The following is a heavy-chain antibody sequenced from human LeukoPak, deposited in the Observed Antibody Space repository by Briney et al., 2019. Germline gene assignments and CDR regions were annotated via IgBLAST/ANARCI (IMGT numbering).Heavy chain of an antibody. V-gene: IGHV3-23*01. Sequence: GGSLRLSCTASGFTFATYSMSWVRQAPGKGLEWVASIFGSASKIYYADSVKGRFTVSRDNSKNTLYLQMNGLRVEDTALYYCVKDRVPDSGWSFDVWGRGTMVTVSA. CDR3: VKDRVPDSGWSFDV. CDR2: IFGSASKI. J-gene: IGHJ3*01. CDR1: GFTFATYS. D-gene: IGHD6-19*01.